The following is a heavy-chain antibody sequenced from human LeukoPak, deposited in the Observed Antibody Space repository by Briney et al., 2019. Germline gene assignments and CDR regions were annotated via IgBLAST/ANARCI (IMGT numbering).Heavy chain of an antibody. Sequence: SGPTLAKPTQTLTLTCTCSGFSVSTSGVGVGWIRQPPGKALEWLALIYWDDDKRYSPSLKSRLTITKDTSKNQVVLTMTNMDPVDTATYYCAHSPLGYCSSTSCTYYYSFDYRGQGTLVTVSS. J-gene: IGHJ4*02. D-gene: IGHD2-2*01. CDR2: IYWDDDK. CDR1: GFSVSTSGVG. V-gene: IGHV2-5*02. CDR3: AHSPLGYCSSTSCTYYYSFDY.